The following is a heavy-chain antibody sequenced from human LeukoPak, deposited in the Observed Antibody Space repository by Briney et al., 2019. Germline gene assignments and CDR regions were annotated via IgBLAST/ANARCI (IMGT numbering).Heavy chain of an antibody. Sequence: GGSLRLSCAASGFTFSSYAMHWVRQAPGKGLEWVAVISYDGSNKYYADSVKGRLTISRDNSKNTLYLQMNSLRAEDTAVYYCARDSDYYDSSGYFDYWGQGTLVTVSS. V-gene: IGHV3-30-3*01. J-gene: IGHJ4*02. D-gene: IGHD3-22*01. CDR1: GFTFSSYA. CDR2: ISYDGSNK. CDR3: ARDSDYYDSSGYFDY.